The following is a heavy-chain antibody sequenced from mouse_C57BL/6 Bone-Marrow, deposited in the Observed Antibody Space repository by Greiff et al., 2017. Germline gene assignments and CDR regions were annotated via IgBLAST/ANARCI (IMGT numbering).Heavy chain of an antibody. D-gene: IGHD2-4*01. CDR1: GFTFSDYG. CDR2: ISSGSSTI. V-gene: IGHV5-17*01. J-gene: IGHJ1*03. CDR3: ARNYGGYFDV. Sequence: EVKLVESGGGLVKPGGSLTLSCAASGFTFSDYGMHWVRQAPEKGLEWVAYISSGSSTIYYADTVKGRFTISRDNAKNHLFLQMTSLRYEDTAMYYCARNYGGYFDVWGTGTTVTVSS.